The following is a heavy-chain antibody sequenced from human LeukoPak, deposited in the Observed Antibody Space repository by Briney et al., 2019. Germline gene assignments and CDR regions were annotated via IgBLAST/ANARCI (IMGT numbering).Heavy chain of an antibody. J-gene: IGHJ4*02. CDR3: ATESVELATIPLGY. Sequence: GGSLRLSCAASGFTFSSYAMSWVRQAPGKGLEWVSSISSSSSYIYYADSVKGRFTISRDNAKNSLSLQMNSLRADDTAVYYCATESVELATIPLGYWGQGTLVTVSS. D-gene: IGHD5-24*01. CDR2: ISSSSSYI. CDR1: GFTFSSYA. V-gene: IGHV3-21*01.